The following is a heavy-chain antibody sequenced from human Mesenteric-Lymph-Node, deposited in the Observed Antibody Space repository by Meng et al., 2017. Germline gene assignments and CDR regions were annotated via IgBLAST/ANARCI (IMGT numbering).Heavy chain of an antibody. V-gene: IGHV3-30*01. J-gene: IGHJ4*02. CDR2: VAFDGSKK. D-gene: IGHD3-10*01. CDR3: AKTEDYYYGSGSYPPHFGY. Sequence: GSLRLSCEASGFALTDSAMHWVRQAPGKAPEWVAVVAFDGSKKEYGESVKGRFTISRDDSKNTVYLAMNSLRHEDTAVYYCAKTEDYYYGSGSYPPHFGYWGQGTLVTVSS. CDR1: GFALTDSA.